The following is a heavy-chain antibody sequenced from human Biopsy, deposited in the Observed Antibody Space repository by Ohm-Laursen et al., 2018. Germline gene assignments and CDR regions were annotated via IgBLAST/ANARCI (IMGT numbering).Heavy chain of an antibody. Sequence: GSFRLSCAASGFTFSSYAMTWFRQAPGKGLEWVSTISGNSDIIYDTDSVKGRFTISRDNSKNTLYLQMNSPRADDTAVYYCALAAAQTVTHFDYWGQGTLVTVSS. CDR2: ISGNSDII. D-gene: IGHD4-17*01. CDR3: ALAAAQTVTHFDY. V-gene: IGHV3-23*01. J-gene: IGHJ4*02. CDR1: GFTFSSYA.